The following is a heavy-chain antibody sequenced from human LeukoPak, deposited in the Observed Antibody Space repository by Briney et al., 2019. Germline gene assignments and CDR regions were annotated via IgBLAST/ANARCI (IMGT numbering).Heavy chain of an antibody. CDR3: AKRISGNYAFDM. J-gene: IGHJ3*02. CDR1: GFTFSDYY. V-gene: IGHV3-11*01. CDR2: MSSSGDAI. Sequence: GGSLRLSCAASGFTFSDYYMSWIRQAPGKGLEWVSYMSSSGDAIYYGDSVKGRFTVSRDNAKSSLYLQMNSLRTEDTAVYYCAKRISGNYAFDMWGQGTTVTVSS. D-gene: IGHD3-22*01.